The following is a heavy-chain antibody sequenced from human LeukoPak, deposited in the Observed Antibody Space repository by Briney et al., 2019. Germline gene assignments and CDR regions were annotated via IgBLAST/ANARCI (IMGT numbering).Heavy chain of an antibody. J-gene: IGHJ4*02. CDR3: ATDPHYYDSSGYYQAY. V-gene: IGHV1-24*01. CDR2: FDPEDGET. CDR1: GYTHTELS. Sequence: GASVKVSCKVSGYTHTELSMHWVRQPPGKGLEWMGGFDPEDGETIYAQKFQGRVTMTEDTSTDTAYMELSSLRSEETAVYYCATDPHYYDSSGYYQAYWGQGTLVTVSS. D-gene: IGHD3-22*01.